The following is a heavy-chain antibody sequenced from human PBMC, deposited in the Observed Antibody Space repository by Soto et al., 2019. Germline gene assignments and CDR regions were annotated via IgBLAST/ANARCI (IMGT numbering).Heavy chain of an antibody. CDR3: AREWELLY. V-gene: IGHV3-66*01. CDR1: GFIVSNKY. Sequence: GGSLRLSCAASGFIVSNKYMSWVRQAPGKGLEWVSIVYSGGSTYYADSVKGRFTISRDNSKNTLYLQMNSLRAEDTAVYYCAREWELLYWGQGTLVTVSS. J-gene: IGHJ4*02. CDR2: VYSGGST. D-gene: IGHD1-26*01.